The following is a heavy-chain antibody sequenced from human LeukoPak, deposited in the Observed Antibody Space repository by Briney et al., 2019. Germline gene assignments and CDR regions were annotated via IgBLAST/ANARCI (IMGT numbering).Heavy chain of an antibody. V-gene: IGHV4-39*01. CDR2: IFYAGDT. Sequence: SETLSLTCTVSGGPVDSSSYLWGWVRQSPGRGVECIGTIFYAGDTYYNPSLESRVTMSVDTPKNQFSLTLTSVTPAHTAVYYCATWDSGRYSQIDNWGQGTLVTVSS. CDR1: GGPVDSSSYL. CDR3: ATWDSGRYSQIDN. D-gene: IGHD1-26*01. J-gene: IGHJ4*02.